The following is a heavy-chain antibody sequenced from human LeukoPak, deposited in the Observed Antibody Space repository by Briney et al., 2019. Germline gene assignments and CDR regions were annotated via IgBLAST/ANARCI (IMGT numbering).Heavy chain of an antibody. CDR3: ARDGYDFWSGSIYYYFYMDV. D-gene: IGHD3-3*01. CDR1: GFTFSKYS. J-gene: IGHJ6*03. V-gene: IGHV3-48*01. Sequence: GGSLRLSCAASGFTFSKYSMNWVRQAPGKGLEWVSYISSNGSSVQYADSVKGRFTFARDNAKTSLYLQMNSLRAEDTAVYYCARDGYDFWSGSIYYYFYMDVWGKGTTVTVSS. CDR2: ISSNGSSV.